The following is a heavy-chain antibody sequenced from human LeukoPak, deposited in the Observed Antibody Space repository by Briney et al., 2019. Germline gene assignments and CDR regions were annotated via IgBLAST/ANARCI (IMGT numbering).Heavy chain of an antibody. CDR1: GFIFSNYA. J-gene: IGHJ6*02. V-gene: IGHV3-30*04. D-gene: IGHD2-15*01. CDR2: ISSDGSNK. Sequence: PGGSLRLSCAVSGFIFSNYAIHWVRQAPGKGLEWVAVISSDGSNKYYADSVKGRFTISRDNSKNTLFLQMNSLRPDDTAVYYCARVVNVGSCGSCDFYFGLDVWGQGTTVTVSS. CDR3: ARVVNVGSCGSCDFYFGLDV.